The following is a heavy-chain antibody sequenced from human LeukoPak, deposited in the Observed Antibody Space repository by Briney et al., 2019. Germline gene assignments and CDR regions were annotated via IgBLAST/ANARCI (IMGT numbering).Heavy chain of an antibody. D-gene: IGHD3-16*01. CDR2: IYSSGDT. CDR3: ARDPFGCSLDY. CDR1: GGSVTSYY. V-gene: IGHV4-4*07. Sequence: SETLSLTCTVSGGSVTSYYCNWVRQPAGKGLEWIGRIYSSGDTNYNPALKSRITMSVDTPKNQFSLNLSSVTAADTAVYYCARDPFGCSLDYWGQGTLVTVSS. J-gene: IGHJ4*02.